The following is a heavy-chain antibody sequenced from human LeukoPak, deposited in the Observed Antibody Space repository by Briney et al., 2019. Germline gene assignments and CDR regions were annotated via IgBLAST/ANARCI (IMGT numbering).Heavy chain of an antibody. D-gene: IGHD3-3*01. CDR3: AKDIFGQIDAFDI. CDR1: GFTFSSYA. J-gene: IGHJ3*02. CDR2: ISGSGGST. V-gene: IGHV3-23*01. Sequence: GGSLRLSCAASGFTFSSYAMSWVRQALGKGLEWVSAISGSGGSTYYADSVKGRFTISRDNSKNTLYLQMNSLRAEDTAVYYCAKDIFGQIDAFDIWGQGTMVTVSS.